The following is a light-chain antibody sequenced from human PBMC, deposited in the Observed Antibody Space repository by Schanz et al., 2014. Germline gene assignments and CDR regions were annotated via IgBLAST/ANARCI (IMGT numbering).Light chain of an antibody. V-gene: IGLV2-14*01. CDR1: SSDVGSYNY. Sequence: QSALTQPASVSGSPGQSITISCTGTSSDVGSYNYVSWYQQHPGKAPKLMIYEGSKRPSGVSNRFSGSRSGNTASLTISGLQAEDEADYYCSSFTTTDTWVFGGGTKLTVL. J-gene: IGLJ3*02. CDR3: SSFTTTDTWV. CDR2: EGS.